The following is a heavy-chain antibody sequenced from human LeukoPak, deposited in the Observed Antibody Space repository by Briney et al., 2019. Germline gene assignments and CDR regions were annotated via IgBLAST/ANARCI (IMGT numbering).Heavy chain of an antibody. D-gene: IGHD2-2*01. CDR1: GGTFSSYA. V-gene: IGHV1-69*01. CDR2: IIPIFGTA. J-gene: IGHJ4*02. Sequence: SVKVSCKASGGTFSSYAISWVRQAPGQGLEWMGGIIPIFGTANYAQKFQGRVTITADESTSIAYMELSSLRSEDTAVYYCARVRYCSSTSCYLSDYWGQGTLVTVSS. CDR3: ARVRYCSSTSCYLSDY.